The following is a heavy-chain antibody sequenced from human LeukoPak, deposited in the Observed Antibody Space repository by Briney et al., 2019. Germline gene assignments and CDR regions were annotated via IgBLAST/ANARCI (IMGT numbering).Heavy chain of an antibody. CDR1: GYTFISYD. V-gene: IGHV1-8*01. Sequence: GAPVKVSCKASGYTFISYDINWVRQATGQGLEWMGWMNVNSGNTGYAQEFQGRVTMTRNTSISTAYMELSSLRSEDTAVYYCARGLGSSWDDAFDIWGQGTMVTVSS. CDR3: ARGLGSSWDDAFDI. CDR2: MNVNSGNT. D-gene: IGHD6-13*01. J-gene: IGHJ3*02.